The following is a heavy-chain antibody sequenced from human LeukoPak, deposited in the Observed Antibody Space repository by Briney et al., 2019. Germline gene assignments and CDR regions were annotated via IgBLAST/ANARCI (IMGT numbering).Heavy chain of an antibody. CDR2: IYYSGST. Sequence: SETLSLTCTVSGGSISSSSYYWGWIRQPPGKGLEWIGGIYYSGSTYYNPSLMNRVTMSVDTSKNHFSLKLTSVTAADTAVYYCARYDSRGSASTRFDYWGQGILVTISS. CDR3: ARYDSRGSASTRFDY. V-gene: IGHV4-39*02. J-gene: IGHJ4*02. CDR1: GGSISSSSYY. D-gene: IGHD3-16*01.